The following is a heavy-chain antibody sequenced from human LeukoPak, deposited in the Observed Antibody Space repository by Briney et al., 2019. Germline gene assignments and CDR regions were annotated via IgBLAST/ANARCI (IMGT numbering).Heavy chain of an antibody. CDR2: INHSGST. V-gene: IGHV4-34*01. Sequence: SETLSLTCAVYGGSFSGYYWSWIRQPPGKGLEWIGEINHSGSTNYNPSLKSRVAISVDTSKNQFSLKLSSVTAADTAVYYCAREVDTAMVGSYYFDYWGQGTLVTVSS. J-gene: IGHJ4*02. D-gene: IGHD5-18*01. CDR1: GGSFSGYY. CDR3: AREVDTAMVGSYYFDY.